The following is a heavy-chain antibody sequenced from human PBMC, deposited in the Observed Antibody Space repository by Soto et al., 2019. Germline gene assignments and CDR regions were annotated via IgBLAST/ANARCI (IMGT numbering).Heavy chain of an antibody. CDR1: GFTFSSYG. J-gene: IGHJ4*02. V-gene: IGHV3-30*18. D-gene: IGHD4-17*01. Sequence: GGSLRLSCAASGFTFSSYGMHWVRQAPGKGLEWVAVISYDGSNKYYADSVKGRFTISRDNSKNTLYLQMNSLRAEDTAVYYCAKGSLGDYAGFDYWGQGTLVTVYS. CDR3: AKGSLGDYAGFDY. CDR2: ISYDGSNK.